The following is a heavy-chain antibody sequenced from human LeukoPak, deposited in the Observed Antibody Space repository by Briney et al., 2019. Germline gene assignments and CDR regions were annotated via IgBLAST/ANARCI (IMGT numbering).Heavy chain of an antibody. Sequence: SETLSLTCTVSGDSISYFYWGWIRQPPGKGLEWIGYIFYSGSTNYNPSLKSRVTISVDTSKNQFSLKLSPVTAADTAVYYCARGLDNWNVYIFDYWGLGTLVTVSS. V-gene: IGHV4-59*12. J-gene: IGHJ4*02. CDR2: IFYSGST. CDR3: ARGLDNWNVYIFDY. D-gene: IGHD1-20*01. CDR1: GDSISYFY.